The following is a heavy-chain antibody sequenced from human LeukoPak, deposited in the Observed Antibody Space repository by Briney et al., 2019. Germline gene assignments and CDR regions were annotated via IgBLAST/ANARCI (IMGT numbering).Heavy chain of an antibody. CDR3: ARADTMVRGIRNWFDP. D-gene: IGHD3-10*01. V-gene: IGHV1-69*04. CDR1: GCTFSSYA. J-gene: IGHJ5*02. Sequence: SVKVSCKASGCTFSSYAISWVRQAPGQGLEWMGRIIPILGIANYAQKFQGRVTITADKSTSTAYMELSSLRSEDTAVYYCARADTMVRGIRNWFDPWGQGTLVTVSS. CDR2: IIPILGIA.